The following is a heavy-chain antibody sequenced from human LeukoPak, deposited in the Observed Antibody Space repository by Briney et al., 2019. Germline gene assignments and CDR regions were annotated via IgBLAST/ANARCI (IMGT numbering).Heavy chain of an antibody. CDR3: ARYAVTPDAFDI. Sequence: SETLSLTCTASNGSISSTIYYWGWIRQPPGKGLEWIANIYYSGSTYYTPSLTSRVTISLDTSKNQFFLKLRSVTAADTAVYYCARYAVTPDAFDIWGQGTMVTVSS. CDR2: IYYSGST. CDR1: NGSISSTIYY. V-gene: IGHV4-39*07. D-gene: IGHD5-18*01. J-gene: IGHJ3*02.